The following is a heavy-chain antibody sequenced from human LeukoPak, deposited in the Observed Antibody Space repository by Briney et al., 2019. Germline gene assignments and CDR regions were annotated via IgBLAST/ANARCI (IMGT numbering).Heavy chain of an antibody. D-gene: IGHD4-17*01. CDR2: ISTDGYTT. CDR1: GLAFSAYK. Sequence: GGSLRLSCAASGLAFSAYKMHWVRQAPRKGLVWVSRISTDGYTTDYADFVQGRFTASRDNTKNTWSLEMNSLRAEDTAVYYCARNYGDYNYWGQGTLVTVSS. V-gene: IGHV3-74*01. CDR3: ARNYGDYNY. J-gene: IGHJ4*02.